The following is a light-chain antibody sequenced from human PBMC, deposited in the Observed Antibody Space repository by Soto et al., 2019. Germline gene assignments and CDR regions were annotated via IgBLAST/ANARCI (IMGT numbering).Light chain of an antibody. V-gene: IGKV3-15*01. CDR3: QQYNDWPLT. CDR2: GAS. J-gene: IGKJ4*01. Sequence: EIVFTQSPGTLSVAPGERATLAVRASQSVSSNLAWYQQRPGQAPRLLIYGASTRASGIPARFSGSGSGTEFTLTISSLQSEDFAVYYCQQYNDWPLTFGGGTKVDIK. CDR1: QSVSSN.